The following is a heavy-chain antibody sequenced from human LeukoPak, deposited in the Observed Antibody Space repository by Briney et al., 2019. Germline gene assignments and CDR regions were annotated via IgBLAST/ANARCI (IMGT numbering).Heavy chain of an antibody. V-gene: IGHV4-59*08. CDR1: GGSISSYY. Sequence: SETLSLTCTVSGGSISSYYWSWIRQPPGKGLEWIGSIYHSGSTYYNPSLKSRVTISVETSKNQFSLKLRSVTAADTAVYCARGKSRGSHIDYWGQGTLVTVSS. J-gene: IGHJ4*02. CDR3: ARGKSRGSHIDY. CDR2: IYHSGST. D-gene: IGHD1-26*01.